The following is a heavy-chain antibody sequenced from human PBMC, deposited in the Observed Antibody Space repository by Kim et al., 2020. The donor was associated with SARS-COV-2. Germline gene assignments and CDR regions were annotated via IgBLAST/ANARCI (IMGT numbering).Heavy chain of an antibody. J-gene: IGHJ3*02. CDR1: GGTFSSYA. D-gene: IGHD2-15*01. V-gene: IGHV1-69*04. CDR3: ARGGIVVVVAALLAGDAFDI. Sequence: SVKVSCKASGGTFSSYAISWVRQAPGQGLEWMGRIIPILGIANYAQKFQGRVTITADKSTSTAYMELSSLRSEDTAVYYCARGGIVVVVAALLAGDAFDIWGQGTMVTVSS. CDR2: IIPILGIA.